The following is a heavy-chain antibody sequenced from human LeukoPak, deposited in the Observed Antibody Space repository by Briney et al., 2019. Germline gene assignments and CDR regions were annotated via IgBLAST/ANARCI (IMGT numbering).Heavy chain of an antibody. CDR1: GFTFSSSA. V-gene: IGHV3-23*01. CDR2: FSASGGTT. Sequence: PGGSLRLSCAASGFTFSSSAMNWVRQAPGKGLEWVSSFSASGGTTYYADSVKGRFTISRDNSKNTLSVQMNSLRAEDTAVYYCAKANYSGSYYFDSWGQGTLVTVSS. J-gene: IGHJ4*02. CDR3: AKANYSGSYYFDS. D-gene: IGHD1-26*01.